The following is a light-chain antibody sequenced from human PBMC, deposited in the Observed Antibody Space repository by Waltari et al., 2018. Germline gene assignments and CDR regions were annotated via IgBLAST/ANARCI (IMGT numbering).Light chain of an antibody. V-gene: IGLV1-44*01. Sequence: QAVLTQPPSASGTPGQGVTTACSGRSTNIGSTTVNWYQQLPGTAPKLLIFSNNQRPSGVPDRFSGSKSGSSASLAISGLQSEDEADYFCAAWDDSLNGVVFGGGTKLAVL. J-gene: IGLJ2*01. CDR3: AAWDDSLNGVV. CDR1: STNIGSTT. CDR2: SNN.